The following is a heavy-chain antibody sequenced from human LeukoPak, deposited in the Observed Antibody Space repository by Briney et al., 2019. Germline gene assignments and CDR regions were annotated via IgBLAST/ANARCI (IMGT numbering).Heavy chain of an antibody. D-gene: IGHD3-3*01. CDR3: ARGYYDFWSGYFDY. J-gene: IGHJ4*02. Sequence: KPSETLSLTCAVYGGSFSGYYWSWIRQPPGKGLEWIGEINHSGSTNYNPSLKSRVTISVDTSKNQFSLKLSSVTAADTAVYYCARGYYDFWSGYFDYWGQGTLVTVSS. V-gene: IGHV4-34*01. CDR2: INHSGST. CDR1: GGSFSGYY.